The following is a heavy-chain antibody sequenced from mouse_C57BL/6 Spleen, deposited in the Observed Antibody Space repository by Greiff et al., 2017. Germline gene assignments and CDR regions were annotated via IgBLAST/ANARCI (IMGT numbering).Heavy chain of an antibody. J-gene: IGHJ3*01. CDR1: GYTFTSYW. V-gene: IGHV1-69*01. Sequence: QVQLQQPGAELVMPGASVKLSCKASGYTFTSYWMHWVKQRPGQGLEWIGEIDPSDSYTNYNQKFKGKATLTVDKSSSTAYMQLSSLTSEDSAVYYCARSGTVVPFAYWGQGPLVTVSA. CDR3: ARSGTVVPFAY. D-gene: IGHD1-1*01. CDR2: IDPSDSYT.